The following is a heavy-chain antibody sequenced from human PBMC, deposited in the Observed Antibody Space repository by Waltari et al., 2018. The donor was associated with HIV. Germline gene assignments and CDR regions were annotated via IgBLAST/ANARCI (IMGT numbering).Heavy chain of an antibody. Sequence: QVQLQESGPGLVKPSETLSLICAVSAYPISRGHYWGWIRQTPGKGLEWIGTFFHSGNIYYSPSLESRASISVDTSKNQVSLSLNSVTAADTAVYYCVKSRHADTPRGGFDVWGQGTLVTVSS. V-gene: IGHV4-38-2*01. CDR2: FFHSGNI. CDR3: VKSRHADTPRGGFDV. CDR1: AYPISRGHY. J-gene: IGHJ3*01.